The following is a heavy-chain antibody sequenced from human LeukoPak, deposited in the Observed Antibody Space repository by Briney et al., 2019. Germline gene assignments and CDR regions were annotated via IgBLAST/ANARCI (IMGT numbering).Heavy chain of an antibody. D-gene: IGHD6-13*01. CDR3: ARAGLRYSSSFYYFDY. V-gene: IGHV1-69*13. CDR1: GGTFSSYA. J-gene: IGHJ4*02. CDR2: IIPIFGTA. Sequence: ASVKVSCKASGGTFSSYAISWVRQAPGQGLEWMGGIIPIFGTANYAQKFQGRVTITADESTSTAYMELSSLRAEDTAVYYCARAGLRYSSSFYYFDYWGQGTLVTVSS.